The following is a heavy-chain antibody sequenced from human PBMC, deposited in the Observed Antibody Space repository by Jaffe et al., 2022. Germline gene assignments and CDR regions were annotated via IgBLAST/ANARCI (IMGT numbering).Heavy chain of an antibody. J-gene: IGHJ6*03. D-gene: IGHD3-3*01. Sequence: QVQLQESGPGPEKPSETLSLSCTVSGGSISTYYWSWIRQPPGKGLEWIGYIYNDGSTSYNPSLKSRVTISVDTAKSHFSLKLTSVTAADTAVYYCARGTKRFLPWPSPVDYQYYMDVWGKGTTVTVSS. V-gene: IGHV4-59*01. CDR3: ARGTKRFLPWPSPVDYQYYMDV. CDR1: GGSISTYY. CDR2: IYNDGST.